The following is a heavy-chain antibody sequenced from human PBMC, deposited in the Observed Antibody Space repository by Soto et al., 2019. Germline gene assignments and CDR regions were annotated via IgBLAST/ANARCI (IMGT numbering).Heavy chain of an antibody. V-gene: IGHV3-23*01. J-gene: IGHJ4*02. D-gene: IGHD6-19*01. CDR1: GLSVRSDA. Sequence: SLALSFAASGLSVRSDARTWVCQSPGGGVEWVSIIDGRGKRTYSKPSGKGRFTITRDSSRDTLYLGMTSLRAEDSALYYSARSRNSNAWYSLDYWVQGTLVTVSS. CDR3: ARSRNSNAWYSLDY. CDR2: IDGRGKRT.